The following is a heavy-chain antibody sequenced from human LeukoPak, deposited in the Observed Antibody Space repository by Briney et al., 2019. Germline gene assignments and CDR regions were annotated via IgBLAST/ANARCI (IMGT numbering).Heavy chain of an antibody. CDR1: GYTFTCYY. V-gene: IGHV1-2*02. CDR2: INPNSGGT. Sequence: ASVTVSCKASGYTFTCYYMHWVRHAPGQGLEWMGWINPNSGGTNYAQKFQGKVTMTRDTSISTAYMELSRLRSDDTGVYYCARGGKQQLATYNWFDPWGQGTLVTVAS. D-gene: IGHD6-13*01. J-gene: IGHJ5*02. CDR3: ARGGKQQLATYNWFDP.